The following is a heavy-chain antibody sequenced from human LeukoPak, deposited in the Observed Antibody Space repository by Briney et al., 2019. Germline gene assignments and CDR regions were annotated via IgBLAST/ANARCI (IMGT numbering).Heavy chain of an antibody. CDR2: IISNSGGGTS. CDR3: ASHSAQWLLGY. Sequence: GGSLRLSCAASGFTFSNVWMSWVRQAPGKGLEWVGRIISNSGGGTSDYAAPVKGRFTISRDDSTNTVYLQMNGLKIEDTAMYYCASHSAQWLLGYWGQGTLVTVSS. J-gene: IGHJ4*02. D-gene: IGHD6-19*01. V-gene: IGHV3-15*01. CDR1: GFTFSNVW.